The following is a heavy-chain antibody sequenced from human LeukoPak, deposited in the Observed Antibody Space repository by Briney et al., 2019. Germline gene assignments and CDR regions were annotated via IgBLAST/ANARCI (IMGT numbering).Heavy chain of an antibody. CDR1: GFTVSSNY. D-gene: IGHD4-17*01. Sequence: GGSLRLSCAASGFTVSSNYMSWVRQAPGKGLEWVSVIYSGGSTYYADSVKGRFTISRDNSKNTLYLQMNSLRAEDTAVYYCARDLTSHSTVTTGYWGQGTLVTVSS. CDR2: IYSGGST. CDR3: ARDLTSHSTVTTGY. J-gene: IGHJ4*02. V-gene: IGHV3-66*01.